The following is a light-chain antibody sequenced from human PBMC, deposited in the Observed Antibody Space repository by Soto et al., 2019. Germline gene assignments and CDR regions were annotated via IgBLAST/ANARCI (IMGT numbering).Light chain of an antibody. CDR1: QSIGSY. CDR2: GAS. Sequence: DIVVTQSPPSLAASVGDRVTLTCRASQSIGSYLNWFQQKPGKAPKVLIYGASNLQNGVPSRFSGSGSGTDFTLPISILQPEDFAPYYCQETYSTPLFTFGPGTTVLIK. V-gene: IGKV1-39*01. CDR3: QETYSTPLFT. J-gene: IGKJ3*01.